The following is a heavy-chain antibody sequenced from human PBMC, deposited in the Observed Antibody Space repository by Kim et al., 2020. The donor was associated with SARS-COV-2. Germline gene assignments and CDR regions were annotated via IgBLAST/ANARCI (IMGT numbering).Heavy chain of an antibody. Sequence: SVKVSCKASGGTFSSYAISWVRQAPGQGLEWMGRIIPILGIANYAQKFQGRVTITADKSTSTAYMELSSLRSEDTAVYYCARENYGSGSIGAFDIWSQGTMVTVSS. CDR1: GGTFSSYA. CDR2: IIPILGIA. J-gene: IGHJ3*02. V-gene: IGHV1-69*04. D-gene: IGHD3-10*01. CDR3: ARENYGSGSIGAFDI.